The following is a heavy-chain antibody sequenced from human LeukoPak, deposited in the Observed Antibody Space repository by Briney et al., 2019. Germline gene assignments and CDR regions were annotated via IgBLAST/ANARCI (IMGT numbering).Heavy chain of an antibody. V-gene: IGHV3-30*02. CDR3: AKDLTMVRGAVTN. Sequence: GGSLRLSCAVSGFTLIRNGMHWVRQAPGKGLEWVAFIRSDGENKYYADSVKGRLTVSRDTSKNTLFLVMNFLKTEDTATYYCAKDLTMVRGAVTNWGQGTQVTVSS. CDR2: IRSDGENK. CDR1: GFTLIRNG. D-gene: IGHD3-10*01. J-gene: IGHJ4*02.